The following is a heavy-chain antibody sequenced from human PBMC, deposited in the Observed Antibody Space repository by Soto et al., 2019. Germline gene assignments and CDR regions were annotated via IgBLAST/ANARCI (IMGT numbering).Heavy chain of an antibody. Sequence: SETLSLTCTVSGGSISSYYWSWIRQPPGKGLEWIGYIYYSGSTNYNPSLKSRVTISVDTSKNQFSLKLSSVTAADTAVYYCASYSGWYPYYFDYWGQGTLVTVSS. CDR3: ASYSGWYPYYFDY. D-gene: IGHD6-19*01. CDR2: IYYSGST. V-gene: IGHV4-59*01. CDR1: GGSISSYY. J-gene: IGHJ4*02.